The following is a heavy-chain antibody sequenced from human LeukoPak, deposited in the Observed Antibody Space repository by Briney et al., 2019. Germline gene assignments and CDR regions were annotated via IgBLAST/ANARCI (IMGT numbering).Heavy chain of an antibody. Sequence: ASVKVSCKASGYTFTSYGISWVRQAPGQGLEWMGWISAYNGNTNYAQKFQGRATMTTDTSTSTAYMGLRSLRSDDTAVYYCARVGYNWNQWFDIWGQGTMVTVSS. D-gene: IGHD1-20*01. CDR3: ARVGYNWNQWFDI. V-gene: IGHV1-18*01. J-gene: IGHJ3*02. CDR1: GYTFTSYG. CDR2: ISAYNGNT.